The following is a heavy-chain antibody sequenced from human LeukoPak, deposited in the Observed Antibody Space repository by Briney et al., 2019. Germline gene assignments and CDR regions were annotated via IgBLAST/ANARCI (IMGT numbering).Heavy chain of an antibody. CDR2: ISYDGSNK. CDR3: ARDPSCTNGVCYTGIVGNWFDP. Sequence: PGRSLRLSCAASGFTFSSYAMHWVRQAPGKGLEWVAVISYDGSNKYYADSVKGRFTISRDNSKNTLYLQMNSLRAEDTAVYYCARDPSCTNGVCYTGIVGNWFDPWGQGTLVTVSS. V-gene: IGHV3-30-3*01. CDR1: GFTFSSYA. J-gene: IGHJ5*02. D-gene: IGHD2-8*01.